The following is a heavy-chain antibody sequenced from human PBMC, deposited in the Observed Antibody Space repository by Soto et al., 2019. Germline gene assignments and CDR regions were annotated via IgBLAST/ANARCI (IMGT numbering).Heavy chain of an antibody. D-gene: IGHD3-22*01. CDR2: ISCDESDE. CDR1: GFTFRSYA. J-gene: IGHJ5*02. Sequence: GGSLRLSCAASGFTFRSYAMHWVRQAPGKGLEWVAVISCDESDEYYADSLKGRFTISRDNSKNTLYLQMNSLRGEDTAVYYCARSGLALPYSASHWFDPWGHGTLVTVS. V-gene: IGHV3-30*03. CDR3: ARSGLALPYSASHWFDP.